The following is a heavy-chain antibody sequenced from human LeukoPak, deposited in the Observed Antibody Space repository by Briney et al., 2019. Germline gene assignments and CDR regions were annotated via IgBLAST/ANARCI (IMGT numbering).Heavy chain of an antibody. Sequence: GGSLRLSCAASGFTFSTYWMHWVRQDPGKGLVWVSRISSDASITSYADPVKGRFTISRDNAKNTLYLQMNSLRAEDTALYYCATSARTYLGSSLDYWGQGTLVTVS. CDR2: ISSDASIT. J-gene: IGHJ4*02. V-gene: IGHV3-74*01. D-gene: IGHD2-15*01. CDR1: GFTFSTYW. CDR3: ATSARTYLGSSLDY.